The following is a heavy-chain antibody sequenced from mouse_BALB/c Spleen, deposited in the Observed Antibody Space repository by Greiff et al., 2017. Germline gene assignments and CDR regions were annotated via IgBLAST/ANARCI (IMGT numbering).Heavy chain of an antibody. V-gene: IGHV5-9-4*01. CDR1: GFTFSSYA. D-gene: IGHD2-3*01. Sequence: EVKLVESGGGLVKPGGSLKLSCAASGFTFSSYAMSWVRQSPEKRLEWVAEISSGGSYTYYPDTVTGRFTISRDNAKNTLYLEMSSRRSEDTAMYYCARDGYYDYAMDYWGQGTSVTVSS. J-gene: IGHJ4*01. CDR2: ISSGGSYT. CDR3: ARDGYYDYAMDY.